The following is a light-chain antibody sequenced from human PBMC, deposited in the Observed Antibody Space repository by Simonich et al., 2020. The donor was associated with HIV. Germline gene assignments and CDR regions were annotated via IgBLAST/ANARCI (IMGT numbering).Light chain of an antibody. V-gene: IGKV3-15*01. J-gene: IGKJ2*02. CDR3: QQLNDYLCT. CDR1: QSVSSN. CDR2: GAS. Sequence: EIVMTQSPATLSVSPGERATLSCRASQSVSSNLAWYQQKPGQAPRLLIYGASTRATGIPARFSGSGSGTEFALTISSLQPEDFATYYCQQLNDYLCTFGQGTKLEIK.